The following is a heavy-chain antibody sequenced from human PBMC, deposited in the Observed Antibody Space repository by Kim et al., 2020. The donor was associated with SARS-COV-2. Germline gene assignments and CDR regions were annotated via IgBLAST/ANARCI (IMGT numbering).Heavy chain of an antibody. Sequence: SETLSLTCTVSGGSISSGGYYWSWIRQHPGKGLEWIGYIYYSGSTYYNPSLKSRVTISVDTSKNQFSLKLSSVTAADTAVYYCARDFGRDITIFGDHAFDIWGQGTMVTVSS. CDR3: ARDFGRDITIFGDHAFDI. CDR1: GGSISSGGYY. D-gene: IGHD3-3*01. CDR2: IYYSGST. V-gene: IGHV4-31*03. J-gene: IGHJ3*02.